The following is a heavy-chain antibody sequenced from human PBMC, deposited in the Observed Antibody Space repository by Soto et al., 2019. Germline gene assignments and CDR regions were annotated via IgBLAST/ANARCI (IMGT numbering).Heavy chain of an antibody. D-gene: IGHD2-21*02. CDR1: GFIFSNYV. V-gene: IGHV3-30-3*01. CDR2: ISYDGNSK. J-gene: IGHJ4*02. Sequence: GGSLRLSCAASGFIFSNYVMHWVRQAPGKGLEWVAVISYDGNSKHYADSVKGRFTISRDNSKSTLYVQMNSLRAEDTAVYYCARSYCGDDCALDHWGQGTLVTVSS. CDR3: ARSYCGDDCALDH.